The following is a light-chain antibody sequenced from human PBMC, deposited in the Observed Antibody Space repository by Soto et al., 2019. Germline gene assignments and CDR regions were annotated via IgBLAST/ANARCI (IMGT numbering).Light chain of an antibody. CDR2: YDD. J-gene: IGLJ1*01. V-gene: IGLV1-36*01. Sequence: QSVLTQPPSVSEAPRQRVTISCSGSSSNIGNNAVNWYQQLPGKAPKLLIYYDDLLPSGVSDRFSGSKSGTSASLAISGIQSEDEADYYCAAWDDSRGYVFGTGTKVTV. CDR3: AAWDDSRGYV. CDR1: SSNIGNNA.